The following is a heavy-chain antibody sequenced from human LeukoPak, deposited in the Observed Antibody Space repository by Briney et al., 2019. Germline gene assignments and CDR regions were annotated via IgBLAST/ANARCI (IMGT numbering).Heavy chain of an antibody. CDR1: GYTFTGYY. CDR3: ARDLGISGWYAPPLGYFDY. Sequence: ASVKVSCKASGYTFTGYYMHWVRQAPGQGLEWMGWINPYSGGRNNAQKFQGRVTMTRDTSISTTYMELSRLRSDDTAVYYCARDLGISGWYAPPLGYFDYWGQGTLVTVSS. D-gene: IGHD6-19*01. CDR2: INPYSGGR. J-gene: IGHJ4*02. V-gene: IGHV1-2*02.